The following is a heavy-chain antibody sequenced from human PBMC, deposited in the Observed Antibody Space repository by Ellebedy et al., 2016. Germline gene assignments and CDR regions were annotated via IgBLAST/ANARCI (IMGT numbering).Heavy chain of an antibody. J-gene: IGHJ4*02. CDR3: ARVRFGDTAVDY. V-gene: IGHV3-13*01. CDR2: IGTAGDT. Sequence: GGSLRLSCAASGFTFRSYDMHWVRQATGKGLEWVSAIGTAGDTYYPGSVKGRLTISRENAKNSLYLQMNSLRAEDTAVYYCARVRFGDTAVDYWGQGTLVTVSS. CDR1: GFTFRSYD. D-gene: IGHD5-18*01.